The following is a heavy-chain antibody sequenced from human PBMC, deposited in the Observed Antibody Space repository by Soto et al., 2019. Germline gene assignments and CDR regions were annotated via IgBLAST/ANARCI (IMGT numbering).Heavy chain of an antibody. D-gene: IGHD1-26*01. CDR2: IRFDGTDE. J-gene: IGHJ4*02. CDR3: AIDMGPSVYRMALYDC. CDR1: KSIFTGYG. Sequence: GGSLRLSCAASKSIFTGYGMHWVRQTPGKGLEWVAVIRFDGTDEHYADSVKGRFTISRDNSKNTMYLQMNSLRAEDTAVYYCAIDMGPSVYRMALYDCWGQGTLVTVSS. V-gene: IGHV3-30*02.